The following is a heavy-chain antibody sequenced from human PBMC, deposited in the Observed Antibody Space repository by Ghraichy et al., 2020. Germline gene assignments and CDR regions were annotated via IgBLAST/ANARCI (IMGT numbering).Heavy chain of an antibody. CDR2: LYHTRNT. J-gene: IGHJ2*01. CDR3: ARMRGGSYWYFEL. V-gene: IGHV4-38-2*02. CDR1: GYSISSGYH. D-gene: IGHD3-16*01. Sequence: SETLSLTCSVSGYSISSGYHWAWIRQPPGKGLEWIGTLYHTRNTYYRPSLKSRVTISVDTSKNQFSLNLSSVTAADTAFYYCARMRGGSYWYFELWGRGTLVAVSS.